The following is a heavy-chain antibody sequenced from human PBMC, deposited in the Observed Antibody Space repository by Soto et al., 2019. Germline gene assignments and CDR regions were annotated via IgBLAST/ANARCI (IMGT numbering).Heavy chain of an antibody. Sequence: QVQLQESGPSLVKPSETLSLTCSVSGDSISSYYWSWIRQPPGKGLEWIGYIYYSGSTNYNPSFKSRVTISVDTPKNQFSLKLTSVTAADTAVYYCARGVATIGPWGQGTLVTVSS. CDR3: ARGVATIGP. D-gene: IGHD5-12*01. CDR2: IYYSGST. CDR1: GDSISSYY. J-gene: IGHJ5*02. V-gene: IGHV4-59*01.